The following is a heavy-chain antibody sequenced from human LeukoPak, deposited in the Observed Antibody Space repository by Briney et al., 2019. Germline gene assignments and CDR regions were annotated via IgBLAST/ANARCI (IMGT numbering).Heavy chain of an antibody. D-gene: IGHD3-10*01. CDR2: ISSSSSYI. CDR3: ARVEVRGDNWSDP. Sequence: GGSLRLSCAASGFTFSDYYMSWIRQAPGKGLEWVSYISSSSSYINYADSVKGRFTISRDNAKNSLYLQMNSLRAEDTAVYYCARVEVRGDNWSDPWGQGTLVTVSS. V-gene: IGHV3-11*06. CDR1: GFTFSDYY. J-gene: IGHJ5*02.